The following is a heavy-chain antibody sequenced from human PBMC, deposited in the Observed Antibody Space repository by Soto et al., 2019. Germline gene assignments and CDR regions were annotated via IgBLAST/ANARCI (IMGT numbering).Heavy chain of an antibody. CDR1: GFSLSTSGVG. CDR3: AHRPDYYDSSGYDY. J-gene: IGHJ4*02. D-gene: IGHD3-22*01. CDR2: IYWDDDK. V-gene: IGHV2-5*02. Sequence: SGPTLVNPTQTLTLTCTFSGFSLSTSGVGVGWIRQPPGKALEWLALIYWDDDKRYSPSLKSRLTITKDTSKNQVVLTMTNMDPVDTAAYYCAHRPDYYDSSGYDYWGQGTLVTVSS.